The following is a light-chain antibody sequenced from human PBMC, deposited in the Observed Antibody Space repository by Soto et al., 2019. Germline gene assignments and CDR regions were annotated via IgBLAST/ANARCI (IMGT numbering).Light chain of an antibody. V-gene: IGKV3-20*01. CDR3: QQYVSWT. Sequence: EIVLTQSPGTLSVSPGERATLSCRASQTISSNYLAWYQQKPGQAPSLLIYGTSSRATGIPDRFSGSGSGNDFTLTLSRLEPEDSEIYYCQQYVSWTFGQGAKVESK. CDR2: GTS. CDR1: QTISSNY. J-gene: IGKJ1*01.